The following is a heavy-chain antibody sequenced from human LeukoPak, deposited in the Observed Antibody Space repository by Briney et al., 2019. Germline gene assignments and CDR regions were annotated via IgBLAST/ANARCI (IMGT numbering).Heavy chain of an antibody. J-gene: IGHJ3*02. D-gene: IGHD1-26*01. CDR3: ARKGIVGATGSAFDI. Sequence: TGGSLRLSCAASGFTFSSYSMNWVRQAPGKGLEWVSSISSSSSYIYYADSVKGRFTISRDSAKNSLYLQMNSLRAEDTAVYYCARKGIVGATGSAFDIWGQGTMVTVSS. CDR2: ISSSSSYI. CDR1: GFTFSSYS. V-gene: IGHV3-21*01.